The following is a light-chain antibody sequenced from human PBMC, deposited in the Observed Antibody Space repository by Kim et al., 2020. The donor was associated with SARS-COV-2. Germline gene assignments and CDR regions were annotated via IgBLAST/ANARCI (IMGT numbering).Light chain of an antibody. CDR3: QYHGNSPFT. Sequence: SPGDRATLSCRASQTVTGNSLAWYQQKPGQPPRLFIYAASSRATDIPDRFSGSGSGTDFTLTISRLEPEDFAVYYCQYHGNSPFTFGPGTKVDIK. V-gene: IGKV3-20*01. CDR1: QTVTGNS. J-gene: IGKJ3*01. CDR2: AAS.